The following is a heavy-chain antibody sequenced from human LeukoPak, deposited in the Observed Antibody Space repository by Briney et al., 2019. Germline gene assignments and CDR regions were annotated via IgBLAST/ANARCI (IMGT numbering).Heavy chain of an antibody. CDR3: AKGYYGSGVLFDY. CDR1: GFTFADYA. Sequence: GGSLRLSCAASGFTFADYAMHWVRQTPGKGLEWVSGISWNSGSIGYADSVKGRFTISRDNAKNSLYLQMNSLRAEDTALYYCAKGYYGSGVLFDYWGQGTLVTVSS. J-gene: IGHJ4*02. V-gene: IGHV3-9*01. CDR2: ISWNSGSI. D-gene: IGHD3-10*01.